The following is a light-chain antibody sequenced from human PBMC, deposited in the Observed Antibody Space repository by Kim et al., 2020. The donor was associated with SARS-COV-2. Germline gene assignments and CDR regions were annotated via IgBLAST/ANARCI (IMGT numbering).Light chain of an antibody. CDR2: QHK. CDR1: QLGEKY. Sequence: VPATPRTTASITCSGDQLGEKYVCWYQQRPGQSPVLVIYQHKNRPAGIPERFSGSTSGNAATLTIGGTQAMDEADYYCQAWDTTVVFGGGTQLTVL. J-gene: IGLJ2*01. CDR3: QAWDTTVV. V-gene: IGLV3-1*01.